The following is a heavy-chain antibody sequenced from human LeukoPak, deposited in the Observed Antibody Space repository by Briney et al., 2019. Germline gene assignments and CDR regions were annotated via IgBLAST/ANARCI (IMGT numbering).Heavy chain of an antibody. CDR2: INPSGGST. Sequence: ASVKVSCKAPGYTFTSYYIHLVRQAPGPGLEWMEIINPSGGSTTYAQKFQGRVTMTRDTSTSTVHMELSSLRSEDTAVYYCARALDIGSSGYLFDYWGQGTLVTVSS. CDR3: ARALDIGSSGYLFDY. CDR1: GYTFTSYY. D-gene: IGHD3-22*01. J-gene: IGHJ4*02. V-gene: IGHV1-46*01.